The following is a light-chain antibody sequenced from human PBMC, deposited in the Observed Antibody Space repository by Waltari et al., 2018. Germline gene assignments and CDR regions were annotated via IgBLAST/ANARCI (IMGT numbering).Light chain of an antibody. CDR1: NIESKN. CDR2: RDS. Sequence: SYEVTQPLSVSVALGQTATITCEGNNIESKNGHWSHQKAGQAPVLVMYRDSIRPSGIPERFSGSNSGNTATLTITRVQAGDEGDYYCQVWNSGWVFGGGTKLTVL. CDR3: QVWNSGWV. J-gene: IGLJ3*02. V-gene: IGLV3-9*01.